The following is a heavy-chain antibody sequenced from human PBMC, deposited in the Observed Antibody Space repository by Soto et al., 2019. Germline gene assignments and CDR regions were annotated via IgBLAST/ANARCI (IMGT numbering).Heavy chain of an antibody. CDR2: ISSSGSTI. CDR3: ARDDVDTAMVLGYYYYYGMDV. CDR1: GFTFSDYY. Sequence: GGSLRLSCAASGFTFSDYYMSWIRQAPGKGLEWVSYISSSGSTIYYADSVKGRFAISRDNAKNSLYLQMNSLRAEDTAVYYCARDDVDTAMVLGYYYYYGMDVWGQGTTVTVSS. V-gene: IGHV3-11*01. J-gene: IGHJ6*02. D-gene: IGHD5-18*01.